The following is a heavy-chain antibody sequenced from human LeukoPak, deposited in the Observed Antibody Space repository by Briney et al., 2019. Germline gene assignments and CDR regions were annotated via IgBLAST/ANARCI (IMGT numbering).Heavy chain of an antibody. CDR3: ARDTRIDYGDYGFLVDY. CDR1: GFTFSSYA. V-gene: IGHV3-23*01. J-gene: IGHJ4*02. CDR2: ISGSGGST. Sequence: GGSLRLSCAASGFTFSSYAMSWVRQAPGKGLEWVSAISGSGGSTYYADSVKGRFTISRDNSKNTLYLQMNSLRAEDTAIYYCARDTRIDYGDYGFLVDYWGQGTLVTVSS. D-gene: IGHD4-17*01.